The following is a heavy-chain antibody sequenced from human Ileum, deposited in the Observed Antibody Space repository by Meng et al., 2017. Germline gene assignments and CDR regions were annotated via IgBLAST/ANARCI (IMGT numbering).Heavy chain of an antibody. J-gene: IGHJ4*02. CDR1: GYNFTSTNYG. CDR3: ARDQIGDYVWDY. V-gene: IGHV1-18*01. CDR2: VSTYNDDT. Sequence: QVQLVQAGAEVKKPGASVKVSCKASGYNFTSTNYGISWMRQAPGQGLEWMGWVSTYNDDTNHVQKFQDRVTMTTDTSTSTVYMELRSLRSDDTAVYYCARDQIGDYVWDYWGQGTLVTVSS. D-gene: IGHD4-17*01.